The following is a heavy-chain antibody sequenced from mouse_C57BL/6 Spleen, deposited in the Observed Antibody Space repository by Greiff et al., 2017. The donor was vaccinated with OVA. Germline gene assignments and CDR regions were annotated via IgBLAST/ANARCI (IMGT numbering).Heavy chain of an antibody. CDR3: ARVTMVTYFDY. CDR1: GYTFTSYW. J-gene: IGHJ2*01. CDR2: IDPSDSET. D-gene: IGHD2-2*01. V-gene: IGHV1-52*01. Sequence: VQLQQPGAELVRPGSSVKLSCKASGYTFTSYWMHWVKQRPIQGLEWIGNIDPSDSETHSNQKFKDKATLTVDKSSSTAYMQLSRLTSEDAAVYYCARVTMVTYFDYWGQGTTLTVSS.